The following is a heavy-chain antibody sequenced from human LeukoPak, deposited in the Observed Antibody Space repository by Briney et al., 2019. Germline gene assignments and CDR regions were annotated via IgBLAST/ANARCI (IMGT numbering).Heavy chain of an antibody. Sequence: GGSLRLSCGASGFXFSSYEINWVRQAPGKGLEWVSYISSDGHVETYVDSVRGRFTMSRDNAKNFLFLQMNGLRAEDTAVYYCARDTLNGPFVISLDYWGQGALVTVSS. CDR3: ARDTLNGPFVISLDY. V-gene: IGHV3-48*03. D-gene: IGHD3-9*01. CDR2: ISSDGHVE. CDR1: GFXFSSYE. J-gene: IGHJ4*02.